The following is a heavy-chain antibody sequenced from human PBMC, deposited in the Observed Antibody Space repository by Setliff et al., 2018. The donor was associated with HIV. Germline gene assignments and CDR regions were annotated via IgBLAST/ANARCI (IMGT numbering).Heavy chain of an antibody. V-gene: IGHV4-4*07. CDR3: ARGIGTRYNYYMDV. J-gene: IGHJ6*03. CDR2: IYTSGNM. Sequence: SQTLSLTCTVSGASISSYYWNWFRQPARKGLESLGRIYTSGNMIYNPSLKSRVTMSADTSRNQLSLKLSSVTAADTAVYYCARGIGTRYNYYMDVWGIGTTVTVSS. CDR1: GASISSYY. D-gene: IGHD1-20*01.